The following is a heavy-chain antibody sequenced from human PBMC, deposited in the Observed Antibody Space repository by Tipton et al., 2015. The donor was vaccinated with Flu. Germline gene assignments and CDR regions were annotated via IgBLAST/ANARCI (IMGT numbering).Heavy chain of an antibody. CDR2: VRSKVNGYAT. Sequence: SLRLSCAASGFMFSGSAVHWVCQASGKGLEWVGRVRSKVNGYATTYGASVKGRFTISRDDSKNTAYLQMNSLEIEDTAVYYCTRVSSSSHEPFDYWGQGTLVTVSS. CDR1: GFMFSGSA. V-gene: IGHV3-73*01. CDR3: TRVSSSSHEPFDY. J-gene: IGHJ4*02. D-gene: IGHD6-6*01.